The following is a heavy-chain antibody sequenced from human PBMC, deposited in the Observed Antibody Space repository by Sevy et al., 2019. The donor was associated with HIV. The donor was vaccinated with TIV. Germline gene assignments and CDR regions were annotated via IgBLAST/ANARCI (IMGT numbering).Heavy chain of an antibody. J-gene: IGHJ4*02. D-gene: IGHD3-9*01. V-gene: IGHV1-2*02. CDR2: INPNSGGT. Sequence: ASVKVSCKASGYTFTGYYMHWVRQAPGQGLEWMGWINPNSGGTNYAQKFQGRVTMTRNMSFSTAYMELSRLGSSDTAVYYRAMDWFAAPSDYWGQGTLVTVS. CDR3: AMDWFAAPSDY. CDR1: GYTFTGYY.